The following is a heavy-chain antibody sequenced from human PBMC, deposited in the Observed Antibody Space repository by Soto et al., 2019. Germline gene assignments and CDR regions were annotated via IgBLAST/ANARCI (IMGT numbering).Heavy chain of an antibody. CDR2: ISAYNGNT. Sequence: ASVKVTYNASGYTFTSYGISWVRQAPGQGLEWMGWISAYNGNTNYAQKLQGRVTMTTDTSTSTACMELRSLRSDDTAVYYCARQYCISNRCYRGMDVWGQGTTVTVSS. V-gene: IGHV1-18*01. D-gene: IGHD2-2*01. CDR1: GYTFTSYG. J-gene: IGHJ6*02. CDR3: ARQYCISNRCYRGMDV.